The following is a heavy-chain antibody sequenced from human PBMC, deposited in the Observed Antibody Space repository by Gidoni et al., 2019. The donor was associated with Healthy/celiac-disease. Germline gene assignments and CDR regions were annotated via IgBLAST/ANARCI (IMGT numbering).Heavy chain of an antibody. CDR2: IYYSGST. V-gene: IGHV4-39*01. J-gene: IGHJ4*02. Sequence: QLQLQESGPGLVKPSETLSLTCTVPGCSISSSSYYWGWIRQPPGKGLEWIGSIYYSGSTYYNPSLKSRVTISVDTSKNQFSLKLSSVTAADTAVYYCARYRDGYSLYFDYWGQGTLVTVSS. CDR3: ARYRDGYSLYFDY. CDR1: GCSISSSSYY. D-gene: IGHD5-18*01.